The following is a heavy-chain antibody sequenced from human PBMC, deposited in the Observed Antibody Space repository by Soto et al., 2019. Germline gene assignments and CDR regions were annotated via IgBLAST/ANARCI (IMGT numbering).Heavy chain of an antibody. CDR2: IWYDGSNK. D-gene: IGHD6-19*01. Sequence: PGGSLRLSCAASGFTFSSYGMHWVRQAPGKGLEWVAVIWYDGSNKYYADSVKGRFTISRDNSKNTLYLQMNSLRAEDTAVYYCAGLAVATDVWDYAFDIWGQGTMVTVSS. J-gene: IGHJ3*02. V-gene: IGHV3-33*01. CDR3: AGLAVATDVWDYAFDI. CDR1: GFTFSSYG.